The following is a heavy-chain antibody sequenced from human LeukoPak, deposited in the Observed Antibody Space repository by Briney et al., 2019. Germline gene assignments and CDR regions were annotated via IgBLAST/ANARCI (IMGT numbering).Heavy chain of an antibody. CDR1: GFTFSSYS. CDR3: ARDPDSYGPFYY. J-gene: IGHJ4*02. Sequence: GGSLRLSCAASGFTFSSYSMNWVRQAPGKGLEWVSSISSSSSYIYYADSVKGRFTISRDNAKNSLYLQMNSLRAEDTAVYYCARDPDSYGPFYYWGQGTLVTVSS. V-gene: IGHV3-21*01. D-gene: IGHD5-18*01. CDR2: ISSSSSYI.